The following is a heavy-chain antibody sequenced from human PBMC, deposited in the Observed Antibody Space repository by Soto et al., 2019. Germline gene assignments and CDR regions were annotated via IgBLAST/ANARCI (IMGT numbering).Heavy chain of an antibody. CDR3: ARDPPDYYGSGSYRNNWFDP. J-gene: IGHJ5*02. Sequence: QVQLVQSGAEVKKPGSSVKVSCKASGGTFSSYAISWVRQAPGQGLEWMGGLIPIFGTANYAQKFQGRVTITADESTSTAYMELSSLRSEDTAVYYCARDPPDYYGSGSYRNNWFDPWGQGNLVTVSS. CDR2: LIPIFGTA. V-gene: IGHV1-69*12. D-gene: IGHD3-10*01. CDR1: GGTFSSYA.